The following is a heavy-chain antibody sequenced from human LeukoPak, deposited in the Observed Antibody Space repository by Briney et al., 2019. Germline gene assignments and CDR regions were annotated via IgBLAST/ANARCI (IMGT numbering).Heavy chain of an antibody. J-gene: IGHJ4*02. V-gene: IGHV3-33*01. CDR3: ARDSFGYSSSWYTTGLRY. D-gene: IGHD6-13*01. CDR2: IWYDGSNK. Sequence: GGSLRLSCAASGXTFSSYGMHWVRQAPGKGLEWVVVIWYDGSNKYYADSVKGRFTISRDNSNNTLYLQMNSLRAEDTAVYHCARDSFGYSSSWYTTGLRYWGQGTLVTVSS. CDR1: GXTFSSYG.